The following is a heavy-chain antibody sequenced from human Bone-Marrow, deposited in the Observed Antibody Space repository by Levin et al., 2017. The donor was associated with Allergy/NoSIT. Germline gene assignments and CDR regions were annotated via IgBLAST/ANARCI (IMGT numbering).Heavy chain of an antibody. CDR1: GFTFRNYA. J-gene: IGHJ4*02. V-gene: IGHV3-23*01. Sequence: PGGSLRLSCEASGFTFRNYAMNWVRQAAGKGLEWVSGITGDAEDTHYAESVRGRFTISRDNSEETVYLQMDSLRAEDTATYYCAKGNTIFGVGRLDFWGQGTLVTVSS. CDR2: ITGDAEDT. D-gene: IGHD3-3*01. CDR3: AKGNTIFGVGRLDF.